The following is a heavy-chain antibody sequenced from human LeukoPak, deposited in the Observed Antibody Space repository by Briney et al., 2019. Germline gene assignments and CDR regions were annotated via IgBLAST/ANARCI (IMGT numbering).Heavy chain of an antibody. J-gene: IGHJ6*04. D-gene: IGHD3-9*01. CDR3: ARGLQGRYFDWLLGGDTDVDV. V-gene: IGHV1-2*06. CDR1: GGYY. Sequence: ASVKVSCKASGGYYIYWIRQAPGQGLEWMGRINPDSGGTNYAQKFQGRVTMTWDTSITTAHMELSSLKSDDTAVYYCARGLQGRYFDWLLGGDTDVDVWGKGTTVTVSS. CDR2: INPDSGGT.